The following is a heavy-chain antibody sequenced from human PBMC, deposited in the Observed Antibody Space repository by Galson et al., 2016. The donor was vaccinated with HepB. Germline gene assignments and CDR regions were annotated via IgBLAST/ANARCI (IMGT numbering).Heavy chain of an antibody. Sequence: SVKASCKASGYKFTNYIIQWVRQAPGQGLEWLGWINAGNGAAKFSQRLEGRVTFARDTSANTVNMELSGLTSADTAIYYCVRGNFGAQNAFFDYWGQGTLVTVSS. V-gene: IGHV1-3*01. CDR2: INAGNGAA. J-gene: IGHJ4*02. CDR1: GYKFTNYI. D-gene: IGHD3-10*01. CDR3: VRGNFGAQNAFFDY.